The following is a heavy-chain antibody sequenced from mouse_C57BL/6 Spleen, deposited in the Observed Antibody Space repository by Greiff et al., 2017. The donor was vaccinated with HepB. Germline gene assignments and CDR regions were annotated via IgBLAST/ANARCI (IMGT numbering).Heavy chain of an antibody. V-gene: IGHV5-17*01. J-gene: IGHJ2*01. Sequence: EVKLVESGGGLVKPGGSLKLSCAASGFTFSDYGMHWVRQAPEKGLEWVAYISSGSSTIYYADTVKGRFTISRANAKNTLFLQMTSLMSEDTAMYYCARRNWDEDYFDYWGQGTTLTVSS. CDR1: GFTFSDYG. CDR3: ARRNWDEDYFDY. D-gene: IGHD4-1*01. CDR2: ISSGSSTI.